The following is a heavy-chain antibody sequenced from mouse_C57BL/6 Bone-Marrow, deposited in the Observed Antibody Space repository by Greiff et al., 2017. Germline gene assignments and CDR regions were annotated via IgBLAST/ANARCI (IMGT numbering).Heavy chain of an antibody. CDR2: IRSKSNNYAT. CDR1: GFSFNTYA. CDR3: VRAGYDYAWFAY. D-gene: IGHD2-4*01. Sequence: EVMLVESGGGLVQPKGSLKLSCATSGFSFNTYAMNWVRQAPGKGLEWVARIRSKSNNYATYYADSVKDRFTISRDDSESMLYLQMNNLKTEDTAMYYCVRAGYDYAWFAYWGQGTLVTVSA. V-gene: IGHV10-1*01. J-gene: IGHJ3*01.